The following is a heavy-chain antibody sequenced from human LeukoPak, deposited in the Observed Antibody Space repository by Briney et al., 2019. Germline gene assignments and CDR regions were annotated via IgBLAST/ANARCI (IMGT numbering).Heavy chain of an antibody. Sequence: PGGSLRLSCAASGFTFSSYVMHWVRQAPGKGLEWVAGISNDGSNKYYADSVKGRFTISRDNSKNTLYLQMNSLRAEDTAVYYCEKGRGAFDIWGQGTMVTVSS. CDR2: ISNDGSNK. CDR3: EKGRGAFDI. J-gene: IGHJ3*02. CDR1: GFTFSSYV. D-gene: IGHD3-10*01. V-gene: IGHV3-30*18.